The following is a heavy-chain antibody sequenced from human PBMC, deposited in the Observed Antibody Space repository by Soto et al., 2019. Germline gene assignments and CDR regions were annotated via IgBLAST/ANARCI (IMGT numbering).Heavy chain of an antibody. V-gene: IGHV3-74*01. CDR2: IDNAGSAT. J-gene: IGHJ4*02. Sequence: EVQLVESGGGLVQPGGSLRLSCVASGFTFNLYWMHWVRQAPGKGLEWVSRIDNAGSATTYADSVKGRFTISRDNAKNTLFLQMNTLRVDDTAVYYCARDNWNSYWGQGTLVTVSS. CDR3: ARDNWNSY. D-gene: IGHD1-1*01. CDR1: GFTFNLYW.